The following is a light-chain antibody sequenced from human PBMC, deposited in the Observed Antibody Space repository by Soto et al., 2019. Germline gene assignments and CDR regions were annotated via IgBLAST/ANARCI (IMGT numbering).Light chain of an antibody. CDR2: GAS. Sequence: EIVLTQSPGTLSLSPGEGATLSCRASQSVYINLAWYQQKPGQSPRLLIYGASTRATVIPDRFSGSGSDTDFALTISRLEPEDFAVYYCQQYSCSPFTFGPGTKVNIK. CDR1: QSVYIN. J-gene: IGKJ3*01. V-gene: IGKV3-20*01. CDR3: QQYSCSPFT.